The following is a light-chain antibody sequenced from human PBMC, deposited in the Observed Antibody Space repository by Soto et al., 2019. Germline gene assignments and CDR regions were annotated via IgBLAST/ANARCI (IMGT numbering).Light chain of an antibody. CDR3: SSYTSSSTVV. J-gene: IGLJ2*01. V-gene: IGLV2-14*01. CDR1: SSDVGGYNY. CDR2: DVS. Sequence: QSALTQPASVSGSPGQSITISCTGTSSDVGGYNYVSWYQQHPGKAPKLMIYDVSNRPSGVSNRFSGSKSGNTASLTISGLQAEEGADYYCSSYTSSSTVVFGGGTKLTFL.